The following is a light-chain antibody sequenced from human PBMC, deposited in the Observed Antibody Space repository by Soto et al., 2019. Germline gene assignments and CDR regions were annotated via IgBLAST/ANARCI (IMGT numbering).Light chain of an antibody. CDR1: SSDVGGYNY. CDR2: DVS. V-gene: IGLV2-11*01. CDR3: CSYAGSYTYV. J-gene: IGLJ1*01. Sequence: QSALTQPRSVSGSPGQSVTISCTGTSSDVGGYNYVSWYQQHPGKAPKLMIYDVSKRPSGVPDRFSGSKSGNTASLTISGXXXXXXXXXXCCSYAGSYTYVFGTGTKVTVL.